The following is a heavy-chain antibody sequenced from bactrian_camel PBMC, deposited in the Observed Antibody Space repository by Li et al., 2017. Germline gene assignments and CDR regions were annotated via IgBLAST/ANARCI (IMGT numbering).Heavy chain of an antibody. V-gene: IGHV3S53*01. CDR1: GDSDCTYE. CDR3: RADLAPGSVVIVREGALFPRPPGK. J-gene: IGHJ4*01. Sequence: VQLVESGGGAVQAGGSLRLSCEVRGDSDCTYEVTWYREHPGKEREFVASIANDGSTNYADSVKGRFTISNDNAKNTAYLQLNNLKPEDTAMYTCRADLAPGSVVIVREGALFPRPPGKWGQGTQVTVS. D-gene: IGHD2*01. CDR2: IANDGST.